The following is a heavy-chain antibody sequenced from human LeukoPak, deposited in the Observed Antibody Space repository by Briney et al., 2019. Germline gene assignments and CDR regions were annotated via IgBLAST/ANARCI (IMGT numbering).Heavy chain of an antibody. CDR1: GYTFTRYH. D-gene: IGHD4-23*01. V-gene: IGHV1-46*01. J-gene: IGHJ4*02. CDR2: INPSGGST. Sequence: ASVKVSCKASGYTFTRYHIHWVRQAPGQGLEWMGIINPSGGSTSYAQKFQGRVTMTRDTSTSTVYMELSSLRSEDTAVYYCARSGGKSAPDYWGQGTLVTVSS. CDR3: ARSGGKSAPDY.